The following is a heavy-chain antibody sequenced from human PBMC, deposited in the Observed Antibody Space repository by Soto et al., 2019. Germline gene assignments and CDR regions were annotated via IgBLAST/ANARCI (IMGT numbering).Heavy chain of an antibody. Sequence: PSQTLSLTCAISGDSVSTNSATWDWIRQSPSRGLEWLGRTYYRSKWYNDYAVSVKGRITINPDTSNNQLSLQMDSLRAEDTALYYCARAKDDGSCFDVWGQGTPVTVSS. CDR3: ARAKDDGSCFDV. CDR1: GDSVSTNSAT. D-gene: IGHD3-10*01. J-gene: IGHJ4*02. V-gene: IGHV6-1*01. CDR2: TYYRSKWYN.